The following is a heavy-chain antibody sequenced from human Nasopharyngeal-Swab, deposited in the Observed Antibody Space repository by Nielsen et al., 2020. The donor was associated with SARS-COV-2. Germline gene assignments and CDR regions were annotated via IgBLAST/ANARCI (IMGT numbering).Heavy chain of an antibody. D-gene: IGHD5-12*01. Sequence: WVRQAPGLGLEWMGGIIPIFGTANYAQKFQGRVTITADESTSTAYMELSSLRSEDTAVYYCARDQRRGYSGYDHTYFDYWGQGTLVTVSS. CDR2: IIPIFGTA. V-gene: IGHV1-69*01. J-gene: IGHJ4*02. CDR3: ARDQRRGYSGYDHTYFDY.